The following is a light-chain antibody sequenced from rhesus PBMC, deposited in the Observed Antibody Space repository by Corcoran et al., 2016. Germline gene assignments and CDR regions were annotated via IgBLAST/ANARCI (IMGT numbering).Light chain of an antibody. CDR3: LQHSNWPYS. CDR1: QSVSSS. J-gene: IGKJ2*01. CDR2: GAS. Sequence: EIVMMQSPATLSLSPGERATLSCRASQSVSSSLAWYLQKPGQAPRLLIYGASSRATGIPDRFMGSGAGTDLTLTISSLEPEDVAVYYCLQHSNWPYSVGQGTKVEIK. V-gene: IGKV3-24*01.